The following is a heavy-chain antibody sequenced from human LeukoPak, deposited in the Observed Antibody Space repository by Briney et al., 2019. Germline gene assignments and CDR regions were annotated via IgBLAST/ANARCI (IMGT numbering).Heavy chain of an antibody. V-gene: IGHV1-69*04. CDR2: IIPILGIA. D-gene: IGHD6-13*01. Sequence: SVKVSCKASGGTFSSYAISWVRQAPGQGLEWMGRIIPILGIANYAQKFQCRVTITADKSTSTAYMELSSLRSEDTAVYYCARDEGGIAAAATDYWGQGTLVTVSS. CDR1: GGTFSSYA. CDR3: ARDEGGIAAAATDY. J-gene: IGHJ4*02.